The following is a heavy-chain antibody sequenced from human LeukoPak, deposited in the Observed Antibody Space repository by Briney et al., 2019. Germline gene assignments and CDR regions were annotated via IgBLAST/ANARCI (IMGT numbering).Heavy chain of an antibody. D-gene: IGHD3-22*01. CDR1: GYSFTSYW. CDR2: IYPGDSDT. V-gene: IGHV5-51*01. Sequence: GQSLKISCKGSGYSFTSYWIGWVRQMPGKGLEWMGIIYPGDSDTRYSPSFQGQVTISADKSISTPYLQWSSLKASDTALYYCASPASSGYYSFDYWGQGTLVTVSS. CDR3: ASPASSGYYSFDY. J-gene: IGHJ4*02.